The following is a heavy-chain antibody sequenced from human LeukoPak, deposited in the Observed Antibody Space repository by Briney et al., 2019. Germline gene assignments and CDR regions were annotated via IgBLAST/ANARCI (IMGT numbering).Heavy chain of an antibody. CDR1: GGSISSYY. Sequence: SETLSLTCTVSGGSISSYYWSWIRQPAGKGLEWIGRIYTSGSTNYNPSLKSRVTISVDTSKNQFSLKLSSVTAADTAVYYCASSPTMVRGVIPSRYGAFDIWGQGTMVTVSS. J-gene: IGHJ3*02. V-gene: IGHV4-4*07. CDR3: ASSPTMVRGVIPSRYGAFDI. CDR2: IYTSGST. D-gene: IGHD3-10*01.